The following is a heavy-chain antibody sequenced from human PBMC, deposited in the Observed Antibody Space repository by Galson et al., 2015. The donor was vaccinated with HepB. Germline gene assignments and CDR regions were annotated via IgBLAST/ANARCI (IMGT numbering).Heavy chain of an antibody. Sequence: SLRLSCAASGFTFSSYGMHWVRQAPGKGLEWVAVIWYDGSNKYYADSVKGRFTISRDNSKNTLYLQMNSLRAEDTAVYYCAREKDYDFWRDYYYYYGMDVWGQGTTVTVSS. D-gene: IGHD3-3*01. J-gene: IGHJ6*02. CDR2: IWYDGSNK. CDR1: GFTFSSYG. V-gene: IGHV3-33*01. CDR3: AREKDYDFWRDYYYYYGMDV.